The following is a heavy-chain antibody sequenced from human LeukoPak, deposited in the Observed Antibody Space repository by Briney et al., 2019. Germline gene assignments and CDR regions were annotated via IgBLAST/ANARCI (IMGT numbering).Heavy chain of an antibody. CDR2: ISAYNGNT. CDR3: ARDRLTTPFDY. Sequence: ASVKVSCKASGYTFTSYGISWVRQAPGQGLEWMGWISAYNGNTNYAQKFQGRVTMTRDTSISTAYMELSRLRSDDTAVYYCARDRLTTPFDYWGQGTLVTVSS. J-gene: IGHJ4*02. CDR1: GYTFTSYG. V-gene: IGHV1-18*01. D-gene: IGHD2-15*01.